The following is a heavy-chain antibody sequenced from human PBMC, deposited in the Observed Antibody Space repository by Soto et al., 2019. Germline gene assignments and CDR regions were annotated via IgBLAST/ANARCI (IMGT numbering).Heavy chain of an antibody. V-gene: IGHV3-23*01. CDR2: ISGSGGSM. CDR1: GFTFSSYA. Sequence: EVQLLESGGGLVQPGGSLRLSCAASGFTFSSYAMRWVRQAPGKGLEWVSAISGSGGSMYYADSVKGRFTISRHNYKSTLDLQTNSLRAEDTAVYYCARRGSGSQYDFWGQGTLVTV. CDR3: ARRGSGSQYDF. D-gene: IGHD1-26*01. J-gene: IGHJ4*02.